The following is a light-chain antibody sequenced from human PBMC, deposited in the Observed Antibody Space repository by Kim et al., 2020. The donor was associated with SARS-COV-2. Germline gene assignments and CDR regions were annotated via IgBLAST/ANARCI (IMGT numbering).Light chain of an antibody. J-gene: IGLJ3*02. V-gene: IGLV7-46*01. CDR2: DPS. CDR1: PAAVTSAHY. Sequence: TLTRSSRPAAVTSAHYPSWFHQKPGQAPRTLIYDPSNKHSWTPARFSRSLLGGKAALTLSGAQPEDEAEYYCLLSYSGANWLFGGGTKLTVL. CDR3: LLSYSGANWL.